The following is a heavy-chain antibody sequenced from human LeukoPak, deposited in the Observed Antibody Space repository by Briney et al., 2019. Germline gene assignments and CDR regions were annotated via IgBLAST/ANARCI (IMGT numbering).Heavy chain of an antibody. CDR2: ISSSSRTI. V-gene: IGHV3-48*01. D-gene: IGHD3-10*01. CDR3: ARDRYYYGSAP. Sequence: GGSLRLSCAASGFTFSSYSMNWVRQAPGKGLEWVSYISSSSRTIYYADSVKGRFTISRDNSKNTLYLQMNSLRAEDTAVYYCARDRYYYGSAPWGQGTLVTVSS. J-gene: IGHJ5*02. CDR1: GFTFSSYS.